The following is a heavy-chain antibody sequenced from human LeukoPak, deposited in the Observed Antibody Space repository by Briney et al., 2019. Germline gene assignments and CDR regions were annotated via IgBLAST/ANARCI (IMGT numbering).Heavy chain of an antibody. D-gene: IGHD3-22*01. V-gene: IGHV3-30*18. J-gene: IGHJ1*01. CDR2: ISYDGRNK. CDR1: GFTFSNYG. Sequence: GGSLRLSCAASGFTFSNYGMHWVRPAPGKGLEWVAVISYDGRNKYYADSVKGRFTISRDNSKKTLYLQMNSLRAEETAVYYCAKDSSSGYPFQDWGQGTLVTVSS. CDR3: AKDSSSGYPFQD.